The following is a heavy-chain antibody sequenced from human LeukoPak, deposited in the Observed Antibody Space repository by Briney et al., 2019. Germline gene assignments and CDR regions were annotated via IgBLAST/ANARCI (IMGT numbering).Heavy chain of an antibody. Sequence: GGSLRLSCAASGFTLSDYAMNCVRQAPGEGLEWLSAISGSDGHTFYADSVKGRFTLSRDNSKNTPYLQMNNLRADDTAIYYCAKVPWVGTITWGQGTLVIVSS. CDR1: GFTLSDYA. D-gene: IGHD1-26*01. J-gene: IGHJ4*02. CDR2: ISGSDGHT. V-gene: IGHV3-23*01. CDR3: AKVPWVGTIT.